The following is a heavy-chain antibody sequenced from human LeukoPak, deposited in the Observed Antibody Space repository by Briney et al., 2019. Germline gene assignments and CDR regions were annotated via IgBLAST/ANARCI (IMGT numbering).Heavy chain of an antibody. J-gene: IGHJ4*02. D-gene: IGHD2-2*01. V-gene: IGHV3-21*06. CDR1: GFTFSSYS. CDR2: ISSGGSYV. Sequence: PGGSLRLSCAASGFTFSSYSMDWVRQAPGKGLEWVSSISSGGSYVYSTASVKGRFTISRDNAKNLLFLQMNSLRAEDTALYFCAKEGRSTTPGYWGQGTLVTVSS. CDR3: AKEGRSTTPGY.